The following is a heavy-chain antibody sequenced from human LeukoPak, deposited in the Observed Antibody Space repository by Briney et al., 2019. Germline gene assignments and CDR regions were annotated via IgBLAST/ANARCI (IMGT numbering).Heavy chain of an antibody. J-gene: IGHJ6*03. Sequence: SLKVSCKDSGYTLTSYDIYWVRQATRPGLEWTGWMNPNSGNTGYAQKFQGRVTMTRNTSISTAYMELSSLRSEDTAVYYCARTRDYYYYYMDVWGKGTTVTVSS. V-gene: IGHV1-8*02. CDR2: MNPNSGNT. CDR3: ARTRDYYYYYMDV. CDR1: GYTLTSYD.